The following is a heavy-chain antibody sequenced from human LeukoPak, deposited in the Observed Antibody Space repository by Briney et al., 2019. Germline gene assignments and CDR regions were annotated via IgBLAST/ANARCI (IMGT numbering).Heavy chain of an antibody. V-gene: IGHV4-39*01. J-gene: IGHJ4*02. D-gene: IGHD6-6*01. Sequence: SETLSLTCTVSVGSISSISYYWGAVRQPPGEGVAWIWSIYYTGSTHYNPSLTSRVTTSVDTSKNQFSLKLSSVTAADTPVYYCARHRAYSSSFRDLDYWGQGTLVTVSS. CDR3: ARHRAYSSSFRDLDY. CDR2: IYYTGST. CDR1: VGSISSISYY.